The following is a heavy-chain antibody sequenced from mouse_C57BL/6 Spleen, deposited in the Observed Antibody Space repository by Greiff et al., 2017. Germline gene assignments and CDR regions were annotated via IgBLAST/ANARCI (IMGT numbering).Heavy chain of an antibody. J-gene: IGHJ2*01. Sequence: EVQLQESGPGLVKPSQSLSLTCSVTGYSITSGYYWNWIRQSPGNKLECMCYLSYDGSNNYNTSLKNRISITRDTSTNQFFLKLNSVTTEDTASYYCAREGDYSYFDYWGQGTTLTVSS. CDR1: GYSITSGYY. CDR3: AREGDYSYFDY. CDR2: LSYDGSN. D-gene: IGHD2-4*01. V-gene: IGHV3-6*01.